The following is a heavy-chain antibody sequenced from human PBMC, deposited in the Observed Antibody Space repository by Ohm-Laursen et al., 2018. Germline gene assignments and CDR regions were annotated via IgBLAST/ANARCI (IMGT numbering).Heavy chain of an antibody. Sequence: TLSLTCTVSGGSISSYYWSWIRQPPGRVLEWIGYIYYSGSTNYKPSLKSRVTISVDTSKTQFSLKLSSVTAADTAVYYCARHSMFQQLGSFDYWGLGTLVTVSS. CDR3: ARHSMFQQLGSFDY. V-gene: IGHV4-59*08. CDR1: GGSISSYY. D-gene: IGHD6-13*01. J-gene: IGHJ4*02. CDR2: IYYSGST.